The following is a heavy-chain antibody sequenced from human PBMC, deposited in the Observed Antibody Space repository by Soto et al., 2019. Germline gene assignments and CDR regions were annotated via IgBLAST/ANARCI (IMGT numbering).Heavy chain of an antibody. D-gene: IGHD3-22*01. CDR3: ARDGDYYDSSGYFLREAFDI. J-gene: IGHJ3*02. CDR2: ISSSGSII. Sequence: ESGGDLVKPGGSLRLSCAASGFTFSDYYMSWIRQAPGRGLEWVSYISSSGSIISYADSVKGRFTISRDNAKNSLYLEMNSLRAEDTAVYYCARDGDYYDSSGYFLREAFDIWGQGTVVTVSS. V-gene: IGHV3-11*01. CDR1: GFTFSDYY.